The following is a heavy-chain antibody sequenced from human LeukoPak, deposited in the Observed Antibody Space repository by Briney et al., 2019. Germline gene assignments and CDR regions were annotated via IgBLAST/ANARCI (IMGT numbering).Heavy chain of an antibody. Sequence: PGGSLRLSCAASGFTFSSDAMSWVRQAPGKGLECVSAISGSGGSTYYADSVKGRFTISRDNSKNTLYLQMNSLRAEHTAVYYCAKDRSDILTGLDYWGQGTLVTVSS. CDR3: AKDRSDILTGLDY. CDR1: GFTFSSDA. CDR2: ISGSGGST. V-gene: IGHV3-23*01. J-gene: IGHJ4*02. D-gene: IGHD3-9*01.